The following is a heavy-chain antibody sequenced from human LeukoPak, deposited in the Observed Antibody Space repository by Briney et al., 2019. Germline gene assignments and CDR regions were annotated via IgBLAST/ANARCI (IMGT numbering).Heavy chain of an antibody. J-gene: IGHJ4*02. Sequence: TSETLSLTCTVSGGSISSSSYYWGWIRQPPGKGLEWIGSIYYSGSTYYNPSLKSRVTISVDTSKNQFSLMLSSVTAADTAVYYCARNRSVTTTPGFDHWGQGTLVTVSS. V-gene: IGHV4-39*07. CDR3: ARNRSVTTTPGFDH. CDR2: IYYSGST. D-gene: IGHD4-17*01. CDR1: GGSISSSSYY.